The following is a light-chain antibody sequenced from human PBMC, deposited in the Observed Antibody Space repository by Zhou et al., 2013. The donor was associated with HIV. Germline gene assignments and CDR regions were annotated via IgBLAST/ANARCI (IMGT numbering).Light chain of an antibody. V-gene: IGKV3-20*01. Sequence: ENVLTQSPGIVSLSPGETVTLSCRASQSVSSNFLAWYQQRPGQAPRLLMFGASSRAPGIPDRFSGTGSGTDFTLTISRLEPEDFAVYYCQQYGGLPPLTFGGGTKVEIK. CDR1: QSVSSNF. CDR2: GAS. J-gene: IGKJ4*01. CDR3: QQYGGLPPLT.